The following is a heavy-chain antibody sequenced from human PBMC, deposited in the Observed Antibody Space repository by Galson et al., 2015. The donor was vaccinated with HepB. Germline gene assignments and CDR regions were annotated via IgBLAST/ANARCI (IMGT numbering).Heavy chain of an antibody. V-gene: IGHV4-59*11. CDR1: GGSISSHF. D-gene: IGHD4/OR15-4a*01. CDR3: AGAPGATWLDP. CDR2: ISYTGST. Sequence: ETLSLTCNVSGGSISSHFWSWIRQPPGKGLECIGHISYTGSTYYNPSLKSRVTMSLDTSNNQFSLRLTSVTAADTAVYYCAGAPGATWLDPWGQGILVTV. J-gene: IGHJ5*02.